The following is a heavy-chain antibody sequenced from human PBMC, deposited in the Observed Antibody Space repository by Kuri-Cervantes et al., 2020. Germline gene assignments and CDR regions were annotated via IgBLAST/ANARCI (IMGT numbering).Heavy chain of an antibody. CDR3: ARQDRYFDY. CDR1: GVSISSGYYY. V-gene: IGHV4-39*01. J-gene: IGHJ4*01. CDR2: IHYSGST. Sequence: SETLSLTCIVSGVSISSGYYYWGWIRQPPGKGLDWIGNIHYSGSTYYNPSLKSRVTMSVDTSKNQFSLKLSSVTAADTAVYYCARQDRYFDYWGQGTLVTVSS.